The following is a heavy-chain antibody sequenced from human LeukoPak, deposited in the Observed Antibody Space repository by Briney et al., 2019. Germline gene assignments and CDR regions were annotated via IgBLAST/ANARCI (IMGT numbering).Heavy chain of an antibody. CDR2: INHSGST. J-gene: IGHJ6*02. CDR1: GGSFSGYY. CDR3: ARTITIFGAEYGMDV. D-gene: IGHD3-3*01. V-gene: IGHV4-34*01. Sequence: SETLSLTCAVYGGSFSGYYWSWIRQPPGKGLEWIGEINHSGSTNYNPSLKSRVTISVDTSKNQFSLKLSSVTAADTAVYYCARTITIFGAEYGMDVWGQGTTVTVSS.